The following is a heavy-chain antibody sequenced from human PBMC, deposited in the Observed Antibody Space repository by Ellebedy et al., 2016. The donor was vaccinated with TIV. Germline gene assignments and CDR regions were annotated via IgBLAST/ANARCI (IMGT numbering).Heavy chain of an antibody. CDR1: GFTFGRYW. CDR2: IKSDGSST. Sequence: GESLKISXVASGFTFGRYWMHWVRQAPGNKLVWVSRIKSDGSSTTYADSVKGRFTTSRDNARNTLHLQMNSLRGEDTAVYFCARDRGDYSISGPWGQGTLVTVSS. V-gene: IGHV3-74*01. CDR3: ARDRGDYSISGP. D-gene: IGHD4-11*01. J-gene: IGHJ5*02.